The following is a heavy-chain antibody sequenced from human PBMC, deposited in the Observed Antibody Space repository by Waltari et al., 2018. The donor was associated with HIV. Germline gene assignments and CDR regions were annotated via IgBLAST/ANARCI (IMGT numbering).Heavy chain of an antibody. V-gene: IGHV4-38-2*01. Sequence: QVQLQESGPGLVEPSETLSLTCAVSGYAISGRYYWDWVRQPPGKGLECSGSIYHSGSTYYNPSLKSRVIISVDTSKNQFSLRLNSVTAADTAVYYCARRAVAGTNWFDPWGQGTLVTVPS. CDR3: ARRAVAGTNWFDP. J-gene: IGHJ5*02. CDR2: IYHSGST. CDR1: GYAISGRYY. D-gene: IGHD6-19*01.